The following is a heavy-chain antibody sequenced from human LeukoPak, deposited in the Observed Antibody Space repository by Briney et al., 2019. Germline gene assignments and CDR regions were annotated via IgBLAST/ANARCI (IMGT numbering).Heavy chain of an antibody. V-gene: IGHV3-64*01. D-gene: IGHD4-17*01. CDR1: GFTFSSYA. CDR3: ARLHYGDLYYFDY. CDR2: ISSNGGST. Sequence: GGSLRLSCAASGFTFSSYAMHCVRQAPGKGLEYVSAISSNGGSTYYANSVKGRFTISRDNSKNTLYLQMGSLRAEDMAVYYCARLHYGDLYYFDYWGQGTLVTVSS. J-gene: IGHJ4*02.